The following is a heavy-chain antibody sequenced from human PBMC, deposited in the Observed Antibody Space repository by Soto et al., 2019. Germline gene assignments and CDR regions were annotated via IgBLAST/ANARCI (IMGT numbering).Heavy chain of an antibody. CDR2: ISWNSGSI. CDR3: AKDMTPRGGRDAAVDY. CDR1: GFTFDDYA. Sequence: GGSLRLSCAASGFTFDDYAMHWVRQAPGKGLEWVSGISWNSGSIGYADSVKGRFTISRDNAKNSLYLQMNSLRAEDTALYYCAKDMTPRGGRDAAVDYWGQGTLVTVSS. V-gene: IGHV3-9*01. D-gene: IGHD2-15*01. J-gene: IGHJ4*02.